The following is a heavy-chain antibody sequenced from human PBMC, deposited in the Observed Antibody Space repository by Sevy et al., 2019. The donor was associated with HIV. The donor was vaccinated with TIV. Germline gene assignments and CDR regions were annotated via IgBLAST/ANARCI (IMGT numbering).Heavy chain of an antibody. Sequence: ASVKVSCKTSGYTFNTFGINWVRQAPGQGLQWVGWISAYNGNTKYVQTLQGRVSMTTETSTSTVYMELRSLRSDDTAVYYCARESIPLVQGIIITPYYYGMDVWGQGTTVTVSS. V-gene: IGHV1-18*04. CDR3: ARESIPLVQGIIITPYYYGMDV. CDR2: ISAYNGNT. D-gene: IGHD3-10*01. CDR1: GYTFNTFG. J-gene: IGHJ6*02.